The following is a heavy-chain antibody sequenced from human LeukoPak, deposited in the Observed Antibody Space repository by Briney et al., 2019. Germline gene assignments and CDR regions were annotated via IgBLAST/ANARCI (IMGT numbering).Heavy chain of an antibody. CDR3: AREEGYGRQYDN. D-gene: IGHD5-18*01. Sequence: ASVKVSCKTFGYTFTKYPIHWVRQAPGQRLEWMGWINTGNANTKYSEKLQGRVTITRDTSATTAYMELSSLTSEDTAVYYCAREEGYGRQYDNWGQGTLVTVSS. V-gene: IGHV1-3*04. CDR2: INTGNANT. CDR1: GYTFTKYP. J-gene: IGHJ4*02.